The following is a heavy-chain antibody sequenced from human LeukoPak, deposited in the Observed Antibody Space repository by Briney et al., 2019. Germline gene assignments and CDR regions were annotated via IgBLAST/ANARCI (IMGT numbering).Heavy chain of an antibody. V-gene: IGHV1-2*06. D-gene: IGHD5-24*01. CDR3: ARVGDGLNDAFDV. CDR2: INPNTGGT. J-gene: IGHJ3*01. CDR1: GYTFTGYY. Sequence: ASVEVSCKASGYTFTGYYMQWVRQAPGQGLEWMGRINPNTGGTNSAQKFQGRVTMTRDTSITTAYMELSRLRSDDTAVYYCARVGDGLNDAFDVWGQGTLVTVSS.